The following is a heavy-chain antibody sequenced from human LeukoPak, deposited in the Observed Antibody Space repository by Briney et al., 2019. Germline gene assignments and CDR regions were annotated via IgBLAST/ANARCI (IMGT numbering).Heavy chain of an antibody. V-gene: IGHV3-49*04. D-gene: IGHD5-18*01. J-gene: IGHJ4*02. CDR1: GFTFDDYG. Sequence: GSLRLSCTGSGFTFDDYGINWVRQAPGKGLVWVGFIRSKAYGGTTEFAASVKDRFTISRDDSKSIAYLQMNSLKTEDTAVYYCTRDSVYSYGLTELGFWGQGTLVTVSS. CDR3: TRDSVYSYGLTELGF. CDR2: IRSKAYGGTT.